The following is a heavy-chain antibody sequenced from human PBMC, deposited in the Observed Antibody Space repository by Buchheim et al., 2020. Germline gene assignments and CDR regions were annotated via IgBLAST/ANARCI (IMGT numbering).Heavy chain of an antibody. D-gene: IGHD3-10*01. CDR3: ARAVYGSGSYLYYYYGMDV. V-gene: IGHV3-48*01. CDR2: ISSSSTTI. CDR1: GFTFSSYS. J-gene: IGHJ6*02. Sequence: EVQLVESGGGLVQPGGSLRLSCAASGFTFSSYSMNWVRQAPGKGLEWVSYISSSSTTIYYADSVKGRLTISRDNANNSLYLQMNSLRAEDTAVYYCARAVYGSGSYLYYYYGMDVWGQGTT.